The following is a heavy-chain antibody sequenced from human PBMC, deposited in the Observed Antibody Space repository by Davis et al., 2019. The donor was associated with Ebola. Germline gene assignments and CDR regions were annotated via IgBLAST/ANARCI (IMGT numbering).Heavy chain of an antibody. V-gene: IGHV5-51*01. J-gene: IGHJ4*02. CDR1: GYTFTSYW. CDR2: IYPGDSDT. D-gene: IGHD2-2*01. Sequence: PAGSLSLSCTVSGYTFTSYWIGWVRQLPGKGLEWMGIIYPGDSDTRYSPSFQGQVTISAAKSISTAYLQWSSLKASDTAMYYCARSERTTRWSVTRYFDYWGQGTLVTVSS. CDR3: ARSERTTRWSVTRYFDY.